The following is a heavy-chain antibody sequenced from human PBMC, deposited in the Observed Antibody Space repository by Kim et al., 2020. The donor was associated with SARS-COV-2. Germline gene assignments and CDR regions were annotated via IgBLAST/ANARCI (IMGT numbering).Heavy chain of an antibody. CDR1: GYSFTSYW. CDR3: ARQVWFGDALDWFDP. V-gene: IGHV5-10-1*01. Sequence: GESLKISCKGSGYSFTSYWISWVRQMPGKGLEWMGRIDPSDSYTNYSPSFQGHVTISADKSISTAYLQWSSLKASDTAMYYCARQVWFGDALDWFDPWGQGTLVTVSS. CDR2: IDPSDSYT. J-gene: IGHJ5*02. D-gene: IGHD3-10*01.